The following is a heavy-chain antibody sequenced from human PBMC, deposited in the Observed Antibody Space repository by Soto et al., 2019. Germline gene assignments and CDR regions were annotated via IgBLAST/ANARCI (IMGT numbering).Heavy chain of an antibody. D-gene: IGHD2-15*01. CDR1: GGSISSSSYY. Sequence: QLQLQESGPGLVKPSETLSLTCTVSGGSISSSSYYWGWIRQPPGKGLEWIGSIYYRGSTYYNPSLKSRVTISVDTSKNQFSLKLSSVTAADTAVYYCARVLPGYCSGGSCYSMYYFDYWGQGTLVTVSS. CDR3: ARVLPGYCSGGSCYSMYYFDY. V-gene: IGHV4-39*01. J-gene: IGHJ4*02. CDR2: IYYRGST.